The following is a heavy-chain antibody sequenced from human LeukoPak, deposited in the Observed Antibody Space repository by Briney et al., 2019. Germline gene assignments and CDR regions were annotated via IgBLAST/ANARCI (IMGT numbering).Heavy chain of an antibody. V-gene: IGHV4-61*02. CDR1: GGSISSGSYY. D-gene: IGHD6-13*01. J-gene: IGHJ3*02. CDR3: ARDPGSSWSTYAFDI. Sequence: SQTLSLTCTVSGGSISSGSYYWSWIRQPAGKGLEWIGRIYTSGSTNYNPSLKSRVTISVDTSKNQFSLKLSSVTAADTAVYYCARDPGSSWSTYAFDIWGQGTMVTVSS. CDR2: IYTSGST.